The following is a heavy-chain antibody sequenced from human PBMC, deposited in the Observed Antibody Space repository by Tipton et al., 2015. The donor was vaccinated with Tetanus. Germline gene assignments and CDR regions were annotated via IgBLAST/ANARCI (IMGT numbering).Heavy chain of an antibody. J-gene: IGHJ4*02. CDR3: ARGSGWADF. CDR1: GGLITTGGYS. Sequence: TLSLTCNVSGGLITTGGYSWGWIRQPPGQGLDWLGYLFQTDSTYYNPSVRSRLTLSLQRSKYQVSLKLSSVTAADAAVYYCARGSGWADFWGQGTQVTVSS. V-gene: IGHV4-30-2*01. CDR2: LFQTDST. D-gene: IGHD6-19*01.